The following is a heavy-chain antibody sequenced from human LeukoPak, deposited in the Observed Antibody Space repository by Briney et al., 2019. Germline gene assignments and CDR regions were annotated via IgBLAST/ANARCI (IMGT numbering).Heavy chain of an antibody. J-gene: IGHJ6*03. D-gene: IGHD3-10*01. CDR1: EFTFSYYA. CDR3: AKIYGSGSPTYYYYYMDV. Sequence: GGSLRLSCVASEFTFSYYALHWVRQAPGKGLEWVTSISYDGSNTYYADSVKGRFTISRDNSKNTLYLQMNSLRTDDTALYYCAKIYGSGSPTYYYYYMDVWGKGTTVTISS. V-gene: IGHV3-30*04. CDR2: ISYDGSNT.